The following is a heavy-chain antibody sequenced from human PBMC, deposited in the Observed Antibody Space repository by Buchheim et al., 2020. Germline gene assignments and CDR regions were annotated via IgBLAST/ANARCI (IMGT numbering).Heavy chain of an antibody. J-gene: IGHJ6*02. CDR1: GFIFSSYE. V-gene: IGHV3-48*03. CDR3: ARDSEVPVDRYYYYGMDV. CDR2: IWSDGTTK. Sequence: EVQLVESGGGLVQPGGSLRLSCAASGFIFSSYEMNWVRQAPGKGLEWVSYIWSDGTTKYYADSVKGRFTISRDNSKNSLYLEMNSLRAEDTAVYYCARDSEVPVDRYYYYGMDVWGQGTT. D-gene: IGHD2-2*01.